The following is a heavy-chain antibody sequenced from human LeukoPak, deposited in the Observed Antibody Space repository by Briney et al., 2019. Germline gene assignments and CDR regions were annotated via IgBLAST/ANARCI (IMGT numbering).Heavy chain of an antibody. CDR3: ARFQYCSSTSCYNGFDY. D-gene: IGHD2-2*02. CDR2: IYYSGST. CDR1: GGSISSYY. V-gene: IGHV4-59*01. J-gene: IGHJ4*02. Sequence: SETLSLTCTVSGGSISSYYWSWIRQPAGKGLEWIGYIYYSGSTNYNPSLKSRVTISVDTSKNQFSLKLSSVTAADTAVYYCARFQYCSSTSCYNGFDYWGQGTLVTVSS.